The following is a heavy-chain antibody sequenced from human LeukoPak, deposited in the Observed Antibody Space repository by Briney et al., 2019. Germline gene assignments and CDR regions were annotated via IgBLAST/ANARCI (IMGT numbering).Heavy chain of an antibody. CDR2: ISSSGRTI. Sequence: PGGSLRLSCAASGFTFSDHYMSWIRQAPGKGLEWVSDISSSGRTIYHADSVKGRFTISRDNAKNSLYLQMNSLRAEDTAVYYCARDEAYCGGGSCYLGLWGQGTTVTVSS. J-gene: IGHJ6*02. CDR1: GFTFSDHY. D-gene: IGHD2-15*01. V-gene: IGHV3-11*01. CDR3: ARDEAYCGGGSCYLGL.